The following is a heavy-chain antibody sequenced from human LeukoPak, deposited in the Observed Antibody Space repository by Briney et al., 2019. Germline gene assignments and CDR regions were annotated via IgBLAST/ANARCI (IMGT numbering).Heavy chain of an antibody. D-gene: IGHD6-19*01. Sequence: GGSLRLSCAASGLIVSSNYMSWVRQAPGKGLEWVSALYSGGSIYYADSVKGRFSISRDNSKNTLFLQMNSLRPEDTAVFYCAKPPGYSSGWPSDAFDIWGQGTMVTVSS. CDR2: LYSGGSI. J-gene: IGHJ3*02. CDR1: GLIVSSNY. V-gene: IGHV3-53*05. CDR3: AKPPGYSSGWPSDAFDI.